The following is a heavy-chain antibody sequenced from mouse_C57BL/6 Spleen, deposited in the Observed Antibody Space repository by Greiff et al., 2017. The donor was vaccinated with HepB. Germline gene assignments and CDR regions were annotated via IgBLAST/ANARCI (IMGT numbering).Heavy chain of an antibody. CDR2: INPNYGTT. Sequence: VQLQQSGPELVKPGASVKISCKASGYSFTDYNMNWVKQSNGKSLEWIGVINPNYGTTSYNQKFKGKATLTVDQSSSTACMQLNSLTSEDSAVYYCATATMVTHYYAMDYWGQGTSVTVSS. V-gene: IGHV1-39*01. J-gene: IGHJ4*01. CDR3: ATATMVTHYYAMDY. D-gene: IGHD2-2*01. CDR1: GYSFTDYN.